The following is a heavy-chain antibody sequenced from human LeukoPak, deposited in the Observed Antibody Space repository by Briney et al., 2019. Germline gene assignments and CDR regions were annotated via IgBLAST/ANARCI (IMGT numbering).Heavy chain of an antibody. J-gene: IGHJ4*02. CDR2: IYYSGNT. CDR1: GGSISSSTYY. Sequence: ASETLSLTCIISGGSISSSTYYWGWIRQPPGKGLEWIGTIYYSGNTYYNPSLKSRVTISVDTSKNKFSLKLSSVTAADTAVYYCARAGYSYGYVDYWGQGTLVTVSS. CDR3: ARAGYSYGYVDY. V-gene: IGHV4-39*07. D-gene: IGHD5-18*01.